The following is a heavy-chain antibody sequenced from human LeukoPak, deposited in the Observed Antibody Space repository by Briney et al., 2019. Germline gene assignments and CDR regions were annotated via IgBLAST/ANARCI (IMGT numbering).Heavy chain of an antibody. CDR3: ARGRAYIVVVPAAKKDWYFDL. V-gene: IGHV4-38-2*02. CDR1: GYSISSGYY. Sequence: TSETLSLTCTVSGYSISSGYYWGWLRQPPGKGLEWIGSIHHGGTTFYNPSLKRRVTISVDTSKNQFSLKLSSVTAADTAVYYCARGRAYIVVVPAAKKDWYFDLWGRGTLVTVSS. D-gene: IGHD2-2*01. J-gene: IGHJ2*01. CDR2: IHHGGTT.